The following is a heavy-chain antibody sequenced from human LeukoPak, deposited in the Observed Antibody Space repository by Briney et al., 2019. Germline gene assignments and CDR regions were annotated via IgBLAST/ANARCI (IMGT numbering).Heavy chain of an antibody. D-gene: IGHD4-11*01. CDR2: INHSGST. J-gene: IGHJ4*02. V-gene: IGHV4-34*01. CDR1: GGSFSGFY. CDR3: ARSSRPPSTVTTLVDY. Sequence: SETLSLTCAVYGGSFSGFYWSWIRQPPGKGLEWIGEINHSGSTNYNPSLKSRVTISVDTSKNQFSLKLSSVTAADTAVYYCARSSRPPSTVTTLVDYWGQGTLVTVSS.